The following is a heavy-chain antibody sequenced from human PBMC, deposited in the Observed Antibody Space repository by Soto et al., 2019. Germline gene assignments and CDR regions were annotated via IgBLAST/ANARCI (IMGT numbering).Heavy chain of an antibody. CDR1: GCLFSDYD. V-gene: IGHV3-48*03. J-gene: IGHJ5*02. CDR3: AREGGFDWFYP. Sequence: LRLSCEGSGCLFSDYDMNLVRQVPGKGLEWISYISISGTIIHYADSVKGRFTISRDNAKNSVYLQMNSLRVEDTAIYYCAREGGFDWFYPWGQGTLVTVSS. CDR2: ISISGTII.